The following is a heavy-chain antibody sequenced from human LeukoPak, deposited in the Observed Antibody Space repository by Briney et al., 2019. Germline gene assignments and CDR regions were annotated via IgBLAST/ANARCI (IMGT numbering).Heavy chain of an antibody. D-gene: IGHD3-3*01. J-gene: IGHJ2*01. CDR2: IYSGGST. V-gene: IGHV3-53*01. CDR1: GFTFSNAW. Sequence: GGSLRLSCAASGFTFSNAWMSWVRQAPGKGLEWVSVIYSGGSTYYADSVKGRFTISRDNSKNTLYLQMNSLRAEDTAVYYCARDGDFWSGLRGYFDLWGRGTLVTVSS. CDR3: ARDGDFWSGLRGYFDL.